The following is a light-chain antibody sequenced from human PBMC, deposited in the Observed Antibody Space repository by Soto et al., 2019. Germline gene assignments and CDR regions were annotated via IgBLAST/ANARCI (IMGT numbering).Light chain of an antibody. CDR3: TSYAGSNIWV. J-gene: IGLJ3*02. V-gene: IGLV2-8*01. CDR2: EVS. Sequence: QSALTQPPSASGSPGQSVTISCTGSSSDVGAYNYVSWYQQCPGKAPKLMIYEVSKRPSGVPDRFSGSKSGKTASLTVSGLQPEDEADYYCTSYAGSNIWVFGGGTKVTVL. CDR1: SSDVGAYNY.